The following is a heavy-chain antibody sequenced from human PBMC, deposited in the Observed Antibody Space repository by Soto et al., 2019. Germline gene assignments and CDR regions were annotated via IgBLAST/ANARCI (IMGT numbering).Heavy chain of an antibody. CDR2: ISAYNGNT. Sequence: ASVTVSCKDSVYTFTSYGSRCVRPATGQGLEWMGWISAYNGNTNYAQKLQGRVTMTTDTSTSTAYVELRSLRSDDTAVYYCARWGISFAYYYMDVWGKGTTVTVSS. CDR1: VYTFTSYG. J-gene: IGHJ6*03. D-gene: IGHD3-16*02. CDR3: ARWGISFAYYYMDV. V-gene: IGHV1-18*01.